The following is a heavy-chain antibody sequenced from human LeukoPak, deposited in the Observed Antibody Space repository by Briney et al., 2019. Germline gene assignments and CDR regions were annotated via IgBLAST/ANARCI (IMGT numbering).Heavy chain of an antibody. CDR2: ISGSGGST. CDR1: GFTFSSYA. J-gene: IGHJ4*02. D-gene: IGHD6-13*01. CDR3: AKPTYSSSWQSYYFDY. Sequence: RGSLRLSCAASGFTFSSYAMSSGPQAPRKRLEWVSAISGSGGSTYYADSVKGGFTISRDNSKNTLYLQMNSLRAEDTAVYYCAKPTYSSSWQSYYFDYWGQGTVVTVSS. V-gene: IGHV3-23*01.